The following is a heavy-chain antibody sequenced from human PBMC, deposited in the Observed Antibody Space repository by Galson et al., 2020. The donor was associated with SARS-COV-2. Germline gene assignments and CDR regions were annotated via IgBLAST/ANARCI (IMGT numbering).Heavy chain of an antibody. V-gene: IGHV4-38-2*02. D-gene: IGHD3-22*01. CDR1: GYSASTTNY. Sequence: SETLSLTCTVSGYSASTTNYWGWVRQPPGRGLEWIGSVYPSGTTYYNPSLKSRVTISVDTSKNQFSLRLDSVTAADTALYYWARQGVNMIVLVTVPGWYFDLWGRGTLVTVSS. CDR2: VYPSGTT. J-gene: IGHJ2*01. CDR3: ARQGVNMIVLVTVPGWYFDL.